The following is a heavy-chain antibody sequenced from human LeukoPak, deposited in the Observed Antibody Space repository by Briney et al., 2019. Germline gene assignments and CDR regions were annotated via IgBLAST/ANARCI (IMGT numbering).Heavy chain of an antibody. D-gene: IGHD5-18*01. Sequence: SETLSLTCAVYGGSFSGYYWSWIRQPPGKGLEWIGEINHSGSTNYNPSLKSRVTISVDTSKNQFSLKLSSVTAADTAVYYCARGLTAMVTFLDYWGQGTLVTVSS. CDR1: GGSFSGYY. J-gene: IGHJ4*02. CDR3: ARGLTAMVTFLDY. V-gene: IGHV4-34*01. CDR2: INHSGST.